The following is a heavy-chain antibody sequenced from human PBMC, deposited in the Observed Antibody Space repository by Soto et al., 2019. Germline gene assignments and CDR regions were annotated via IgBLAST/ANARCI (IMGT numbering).Heavy chain of an antibody. Sequence: GASVKVSCKASGGTFSSYAISWVRQAPGQGLEWMGGIIPIFGTANYAQKFQGRVTITADESTSTAYMELSSLRSEDTAVYYCARTKPDRAAAGTHYWGQGTLVTVSS. CDR2: IIPIFGTA. CDR1: GGTFSSYA. CDR3: ARTKPDRAAAGTHY. D-gene: IGHD6-13*01. V-gene: IGHV1-69*13. J-gene: IGHJ4*02.